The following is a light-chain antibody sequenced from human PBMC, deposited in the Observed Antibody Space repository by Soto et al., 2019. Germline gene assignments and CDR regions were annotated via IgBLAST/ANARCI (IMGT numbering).Light chain of an antibody. CDR2: DTS. CDR1: QSVSNY. V-gene: IGKV3-11*01. CDR3: QQRSKFLWT. J-gene: IGKJ1*01. Sequence: EIVLTQSPATLSWSPGERATLSCRASQSVSNYLAWYQQKPGQAPRLLMYDTSNRAPGIPARFSGSGSGTDFTLTINSLEPEDFAVYFCQQRSKFLWTFGQGTKVEI.